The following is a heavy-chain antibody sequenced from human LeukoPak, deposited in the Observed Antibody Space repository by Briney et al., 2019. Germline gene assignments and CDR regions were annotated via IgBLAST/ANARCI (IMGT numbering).Heavy chain of an antibody. D-gene: IGHD3-9*01. CDR1: GFTVRSKY. Sequence: GGSLRLSCAASGFTVRSKYLSWVRQAPGKGPEWVSVILTGDNTYYSDSVRGRFTISRDHSRNTLYLQMNNLRAEDTAVYYCATELRYVGGYFDYWGQGTLVTVSS. J-gene: IGHJ4*02. V-gene: IGHV3-53*01. CDR2: ILTGDNT. CDR3: ATELRYVGGYFDY.